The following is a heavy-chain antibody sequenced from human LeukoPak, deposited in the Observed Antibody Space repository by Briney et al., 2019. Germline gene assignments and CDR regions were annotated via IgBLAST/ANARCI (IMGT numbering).Heavy chain of an antibody. CDR2: INHSGST. CDR1: GGSFSGYY. V-gene: IGHV4-34*01. Sequence: SETLSLTCAVYGGSFSGYYWSWIRQPPGKGLEWIGEINHSGSTNYNPSLKSRVTISVDTSKNQFSLKLSSVTAADTAVYYCARGAPPSYYYDSSGYFYFDYWGQGTLVTVSS. CDR3: ARGAPPSYYYDSSGYFYFDY. D-gene: IGHD3-22*01. J-gene: IGHJ4*02.